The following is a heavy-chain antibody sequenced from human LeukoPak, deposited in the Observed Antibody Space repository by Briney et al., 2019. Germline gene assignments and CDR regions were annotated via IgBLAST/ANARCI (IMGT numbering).Heavy chain of an antibody. D-gene: IGHD7-27*01. CDR3: ARDLAWGAFDY. J-gene: IGHJ4*02. Sequence: PGGSLRLSCAASGFTFSNHGMNWVRQAPGKGLEWLSGVSPPGGGTYYADSMKGRFTISRDDSKNTLSLQMNSLRVEDTATYYCARDLAWGAFDYWGQGTLVTVSS. CDR2: VSPPGGGT. V-gene: IGHV3-23*01. CDR1: GFTFSNHG.